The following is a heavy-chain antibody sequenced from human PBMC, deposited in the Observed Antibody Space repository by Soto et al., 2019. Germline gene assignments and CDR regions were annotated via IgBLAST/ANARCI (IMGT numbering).Heavy chain of an antibody. CDR3: ARESLGSGWSPSYYYGMDV. D-gene: IGHD6-19*01. CDR1: GDRVSSNSAA. Sequence: SQTLSLTFAISGDRVSSNSAAWNWIRQSPSRGLDWLGRTYYRSKWYNDYAVSVKSRITINADTSKNQFSLQLNSVTPEDTAVYYCARESLGSGWSPSYYYGMDVWRQGTTVTVSS. J-gene: IGHJ6*02. CDR2: TYYRSKWYN. V-gene: IGHV6-1*01.